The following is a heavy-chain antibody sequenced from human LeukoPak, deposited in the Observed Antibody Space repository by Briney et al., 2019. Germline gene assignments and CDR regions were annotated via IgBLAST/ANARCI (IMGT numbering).Heavy chain of an antibody. V-gene: IGHV4-59*01. D-gene: IGHD6-19*01. CDR2: IYYSGST. Sequence: SETLSLTCTVSGGSISSYYWSWIRQPPGKGLEWIGYIYYSGSTNYNPSLKSRVTISVDTSKNQFSLKLSSVTAADTAVYYRARDLAGILDYWGQGTLVTVSS. CDR1: GGSISSYY. J-gene: IGHJ4*02. CDR3: ARDLAGILDY.